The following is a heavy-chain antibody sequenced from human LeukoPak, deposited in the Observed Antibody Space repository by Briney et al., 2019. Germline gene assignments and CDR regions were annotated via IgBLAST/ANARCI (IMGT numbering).Heavy chain of an antibody. D-gene: IGHD3-10*01. Sequence: PGGSLRLSCAASGFMFSNSGMHWVRQAPGKGLEWVAVISYDGSNKYYADSVKGRFTISRDNSKNTLYLQMNSLRAEDTAVYYCAKVTGGTYGSGSYEYFDYWGQGTLVTVSS. CDR1: GFMFSNSG. J-gene: IGHJ4*02. CDR2: ISYDGSNK. V-gene: IGHV3-30*18. CDR3: AKVTGGTYGSGSYEYFDY.